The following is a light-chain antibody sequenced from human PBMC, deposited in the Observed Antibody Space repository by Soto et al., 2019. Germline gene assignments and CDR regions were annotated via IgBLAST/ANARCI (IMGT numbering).Light chain of an antibody. CDR1: QSVSSN. Sequence: EIVMTQAPATLSVSPGERATLSCRASQSVSSNLAWYQHKPGQAPRLLIYGTSSRATGIPDRFSGSGSGTDFTLTISRLEPEDFAVYYCQQYGSSITLGQGTRLEI. CDR2: GTS. CDR3: QQYGSSIT. J-gene: IGKJ5*01. V-gene: IGKV3-20*01.